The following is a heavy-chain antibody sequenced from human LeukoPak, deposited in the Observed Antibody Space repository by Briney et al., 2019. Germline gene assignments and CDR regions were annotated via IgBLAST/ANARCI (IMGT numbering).Heavy chain of an antibody. CDR1: GFTFSSYG. J-gene: IGHJ4*02. Sequence: GGSLRLSCAASGFTFSSYGMHWVRQAPGKGLEWVAFMWYDGSNKYYADSVKGRFTISRDNSKNTLYLQMNSLRAEDTAVYYCAKDRAEGYCSGGTCYFDYWGQGTLVTVSS. CDR3: AKDRAEGYCSGGTCYFDY. D-gene: IGHD2-15*01. V-gene: IGHV3-30*02. CDR2: MWYDGSNK.